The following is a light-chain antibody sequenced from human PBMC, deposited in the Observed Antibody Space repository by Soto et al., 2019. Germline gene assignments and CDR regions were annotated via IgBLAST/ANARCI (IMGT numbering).Light chain of an antibody. Sequence: EIVMTQSPATLSVSPGERATLSCRASQSVNSNLAWYQQKSGQAPRLLIYGASTRATSIPARFSGSGSGTEFTLTISSLQSEDFAVYYYQQYTNRPPVTFGQGTKLE. CDR2: GAS. CDR1: QSVNSN. J-gene: IGKJ2*01. V-gene: IGKV3-15*01. CDR3: QQYTNRPPVT.